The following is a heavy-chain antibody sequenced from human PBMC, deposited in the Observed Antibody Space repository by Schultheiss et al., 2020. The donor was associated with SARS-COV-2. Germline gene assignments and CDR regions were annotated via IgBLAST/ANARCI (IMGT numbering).Heavy chain of an antibody. CDR1: GFTFSSGGM. CDR3: ARTAVAGTASFDY. V-gene: IGHV4-4*02. D-gene: IGHD6-19*01. CDR2: INHSGST. Sequence: GSLRLSCAASGFTFSSGGMVWVRQTPEKGLEWIGEINHSGSTNYNPSLKSRVTISVDTSKNQFSLKLSSVTAADTAVYYCARTAVAGTASFDYWGQGTLVTVSS. J-gene: IGHJ4*02.